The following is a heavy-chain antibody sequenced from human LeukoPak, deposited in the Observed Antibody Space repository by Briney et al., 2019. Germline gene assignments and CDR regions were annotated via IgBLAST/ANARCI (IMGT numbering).Heavy chain of an antibody. D-gene: IGHD2-15*01. CDR3: ARLAYCSGGSCTRIDY. CDR2: IFDSGST. CDR1: GGSISNYY. V-gene: IGHV4-59*08. J-gene: IGHJ4*02. Sequence: SETLSLICSVSGGSISNYYWNWIRQPPGKGLEWFGFIFDSGSTNYNPSLKSRVTISVDTSKKQVSLRLSSVTATDTAVYYCARLAYCSGGSCTRIDYWGQGTLVTVSA.